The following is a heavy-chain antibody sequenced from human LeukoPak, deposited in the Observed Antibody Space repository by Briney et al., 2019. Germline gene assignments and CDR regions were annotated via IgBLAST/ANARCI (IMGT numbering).Heavy chain of an antibody. CDR3: AKQSHIVLMVYAKGTLVDY. V-gene: IGHV3-30*02. J-gene: IGHJ4*02. CDR2: IRYDGSNK. D-gene: IGHD2-8*01. Sequence: TGGSLRLSCAASGFTFSSYGMHWVRQAPGKGLEWVAFIRYDGSNKYYADSVKGRFTISRDNSKNTLYLQMNSLRAEDTAVYYCAKQSHIVLMVYAKGTLVDYWGQGTLVTVSS. CDR1: GFTFSSYG.